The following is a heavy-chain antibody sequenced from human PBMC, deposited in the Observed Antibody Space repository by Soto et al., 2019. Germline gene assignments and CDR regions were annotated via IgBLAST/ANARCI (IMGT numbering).Heavy chain of an antibody. J-gene: IGHJ4*02. CDR1: GFTFSSYA. Sequence: PGGSLRLSCAASGFTFSSYAMSWVRQAPGKGLEWVSAISGSGGSTYYADSVKGRFTISRDNSKNTLYLQMNSLRAEDTAVYYCAKRLSPYDFWSGYLFDYWGQGTLVTVPQ. CDR3: AKRLSPYDFWSGYLFDY. V-gene: IGHV3-23*01. CDR2: ISGSGGST. D-gene: IGHD3-3*01.